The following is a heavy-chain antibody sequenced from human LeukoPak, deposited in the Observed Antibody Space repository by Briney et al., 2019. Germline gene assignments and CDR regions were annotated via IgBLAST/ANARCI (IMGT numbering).Heavy chain of an antibody. CDR2: VLHTGGT. D-gene: IGHD2-2*01. CDR3: ARGPAAIHP. J-gene: IGHJ5*02. Sequence: SETLSLTCAVYGYSLTNHYWIWIRQPPGKGLEWVGEVLHTGGTNYNPSLKSRVTIPVDTSKNQFFLKLTSVTAADTAVYYCARGPAAIHPWGPGTLVTVSS. V-gene: IGHV4-34*12. CDR1: GYSLTNHY.